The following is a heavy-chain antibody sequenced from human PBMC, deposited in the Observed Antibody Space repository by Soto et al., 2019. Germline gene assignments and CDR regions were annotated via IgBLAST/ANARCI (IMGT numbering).Heavy chain of an antibody. D-gene: IGHD1-26*01. Sequence: PRLSCAVSGFTVSSNYISWVRQAPGEGLEWVSLIYSGGSTHYADSVKGRFTISRDISKNTVYLQINSLRVEDTAVYYCAREGEGAPPRFFYGMDVWGQGTTVTVSS. CDR3: AREGEGAPPRFFYGMDV. CDR2: IYSGGST. V-gene: IGHV3-53*01. J-gene: IGHJ6*02. CDR1: GFTVSSNY.